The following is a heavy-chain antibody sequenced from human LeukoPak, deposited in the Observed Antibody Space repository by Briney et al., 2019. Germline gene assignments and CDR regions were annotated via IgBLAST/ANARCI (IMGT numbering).Heavy chain of an antibody. CDR3: ARVAEYSSSSYYYYYMDV. J-gene: IGHJ6*03. D-gene: IGHD6-6*01. CDR2: IYYSGST. V-gene: IGHV4-39*07. CDR1: GGSISSSSYY. Sequence: SETLSLTCTVSGGSISSSSYYWGRNRPPPGKGLEWIVSIYYSGSTYYNPSLKSRVTISVDTSKNQFSLKLSSVTAADTAVYYCARVAEYSSSSYYYYYMDVWGKGTTVTVSS.